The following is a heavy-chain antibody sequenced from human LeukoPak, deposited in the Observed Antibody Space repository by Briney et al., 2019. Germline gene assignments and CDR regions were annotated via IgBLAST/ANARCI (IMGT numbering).Heavy chain of an antibody. V-gene: IGHV3-74*01. D-gene: IGHD5-24*01. J-gene: IGHJ4*02. CDR2: INSDGRST. CDR3: ARTWVELATSLLDF. CDR1: GFTVSSYW. Sequence: GGSLRRSWAGAGFTVSSYWVDWVRQTPGNGLLGVAGINSDGRSTSYADSVKGRFTISRDNAKNTLYLQMNSLRAEDTAVYYCARTWVELATSLLDFWGQGTLVTVSS.